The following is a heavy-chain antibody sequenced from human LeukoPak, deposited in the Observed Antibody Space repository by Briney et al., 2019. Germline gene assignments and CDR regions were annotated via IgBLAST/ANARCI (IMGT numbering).Heavy chain of an antibody. CDR2: MHTTGTST. V-gene: IGHV1-46*01. J-gene: IGHJ5*02. D-gene: IGHD5-18*01. CDR3: ARNDFDTSMIYNFFVL. Sequence: ASLKLSCKASRYTFTDYYMHWVRESPGPGLEWMGVMHTTGTSTNYAQNCQGRVTMTKDTSTGTFYMELSSVRSEDTAVYFCARNDFDTSMIYNFFVLWGQGALVTVSS. CDR1: RYTFTDYY.